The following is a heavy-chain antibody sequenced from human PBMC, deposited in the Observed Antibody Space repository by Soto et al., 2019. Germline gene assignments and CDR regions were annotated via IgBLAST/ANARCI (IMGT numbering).Heavy chain of an antibody. CDR3: ARIGSFCSGGSCYNDYYYGMDV. V-gene: IGHV5-10-1*01. J-gene: IGHJ6*02. D-gene: IGHD2-15*01. Sequence: GESLKISCKGSGYSFTSYWISWVRQMPGKGLEWMGRIDPSDSYTNYSPSFQGHVTISADKSISTAYLQWSSLKASDTAMYYCARIGSFCSGGSCYNDYYYGMDVWGQGTTVTVSS. CDR1: GYSFTSYW. CDR2: IDPSDSYT.